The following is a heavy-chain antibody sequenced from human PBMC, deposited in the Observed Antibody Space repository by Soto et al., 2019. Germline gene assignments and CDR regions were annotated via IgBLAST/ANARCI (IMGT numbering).Heavy chain of an antibody. J-gene: IGHJ6*02. D-gene: IGHD2-15*01. CDR3: AREGRRSLRFSEYYYGVDV. V-gene: IGHV4-59*01. Sequence: SETLSLTCTVSGDSISDYYWNWIREPPGKGLEWIGFINYSGSTNYNPSLKSRVTISVDRSKNQFSLKLSSVTAADTAVYYCAREGRRSLRFSEYYYGVDVWGQGTTVTVSS. CDR1: GDSISDYY. CDR2: INYSGST.